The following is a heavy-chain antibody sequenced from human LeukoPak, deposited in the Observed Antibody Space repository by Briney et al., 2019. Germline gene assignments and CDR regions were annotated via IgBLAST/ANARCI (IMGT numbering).Heavy chain of an antibody. CDR2: IHYSGST. V-gene: IGHV4-39*01. CDR1: GGSISSSSYY. CDR3: ARREVPAAIFRP. Sequence: PSETPSLTCTVSGGSISSSSYYWGWIRQPPGKGLEWIGSIHYSGSTYYNPSLKSRVTISVDTSKNQFSLKLSSVTAADTAVYYCARREVPAAIFRPWGQGTLVTVSS. D-gene: IGHD2-2*02. J-gene: IGHJ5*02.